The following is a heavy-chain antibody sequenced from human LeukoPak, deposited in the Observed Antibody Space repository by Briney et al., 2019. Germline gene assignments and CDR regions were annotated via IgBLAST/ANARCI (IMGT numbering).Heavy chain of an antibody. J-gene: IGHJ4*02. CDR3: AGMRITTPTVRTLDY. CDR2: IYTSGST. V-gene: IGHV4-4*07. D-gene: IGHD1-14*01. CDR1: GGSISSYY. Sequence: SETLSLTCTVSGGSISSYYWSWIRQPAGKGLEWIGRIYTSGSTNYNPSLKSRVTMSVDTSKDQFSLKLSSVTAADTAVYYCAGMRITTPTVRTLDYWGQGTLVTVSS.